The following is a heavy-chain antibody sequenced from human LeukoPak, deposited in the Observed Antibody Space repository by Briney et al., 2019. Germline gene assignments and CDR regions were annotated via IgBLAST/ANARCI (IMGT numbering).Heavy chain of an antibody. Sequence: KPSETLSLTCTVSGGSIGSYYGNWIRQPPGKGLEWIVYIRYSRTSNYTPSLKSRVSISVDTSKNQFSLKMSSVTAADTAVYYCARKLAGIHFDQWGRGTLVTVSS. J-gene: IGHJ4*02. D-gene: IGHD6-19*01. V-gene: IGHV4-59*01. CDR1: GGSIGSYY. CDR3: ARKLAGIHFDQ. CDR2: IRYSRTS.